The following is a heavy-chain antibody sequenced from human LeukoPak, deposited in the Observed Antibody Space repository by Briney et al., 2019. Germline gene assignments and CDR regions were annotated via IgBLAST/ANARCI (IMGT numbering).Heavy chain of an antibody. CDR3: AKVGLVGATHYFDY. CDR2: ITASGTAM. J-gene: IGHJ4*02. CDR1: GFTFSSYS. V-gene: IGHV3-23*01. D-gene: IGHD1-26*01. Sequence: GGSLRLSCAASGFTFSSYSMNWVRQAPGKGLEWVSHITASGTAMFYADSVKGRFTISRDNSKNTLYLQVNSLRAEDTAVYYCAKVGLVGATHYFDYWGQGTLVTVSS.